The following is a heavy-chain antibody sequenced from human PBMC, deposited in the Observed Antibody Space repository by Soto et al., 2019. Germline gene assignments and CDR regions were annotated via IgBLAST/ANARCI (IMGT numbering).Heavy chain of an antibody. J-gene: IGHJ5*02. CDR2: IYYSGST. CDR3: ARRGDTAMVTNWFDP. D-gene: IGHD5-18*01. Sequence: PSETLSLTCTVSGGSISSSSYYWGWIRQPPGKGLEWIGSIYYSGSTHYNPSLKSRVTISVDTSKNQFSLKLSSVTAADTAVYYCARRGDTAMVTNWFDPWGQGTLVTVSS. V-gene: IGHV4-39*01. CDR1: GGSISSSSYY.